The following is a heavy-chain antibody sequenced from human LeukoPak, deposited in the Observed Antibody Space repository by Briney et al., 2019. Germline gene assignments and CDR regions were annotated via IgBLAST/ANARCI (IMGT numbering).Heavy chain of an antibody. J-gene: IGHJ6*03. D-gene: IGHD1-26*01. CDR1: GYTFTGYY. Sequence: GASVKVSCKASGYTFTGYYMHWVRQAPGQGLEWMGWINPNSGGTNYAQKFQGRVTMTRDTSISTAYMGLSRLRSDDTAVYYCARLGEYSGSRAGVQYYYYYMDVWGKGTTVTVSS. V-gene: IGHV1-2*02. CDR3: ARLGEYSGSRAGVQYYYYYMDV. CDR2: INPNSGGT.